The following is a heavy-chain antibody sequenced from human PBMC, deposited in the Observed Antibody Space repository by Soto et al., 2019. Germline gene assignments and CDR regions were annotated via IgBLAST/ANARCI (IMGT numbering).Heavy chain of an antibody. D-gene: IGHD3-22*01. CDR3: ASQAPEYGGYYFY. J-gene: IGHJ4*02. CDR2: ISYDGSNK. V-gene: IGHV3-30-3*01. CDR1: GFTFSSYA. Sequence: QVQLVESGGGVVQPGRSLRLSCAASGFTFSSYAMHWVRQAPGKGLEWVAVISYDGSNKYYADSVKGRFTISRDNSKNTLYLQMNSLRAEDTAVYYCASQAPEYGGYYFYWGQGTLVTVS.